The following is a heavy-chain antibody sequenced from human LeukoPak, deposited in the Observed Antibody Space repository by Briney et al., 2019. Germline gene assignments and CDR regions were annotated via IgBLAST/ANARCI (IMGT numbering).Heavy chain of an antibody. Sequence: NPSETLSLTCTVSGGSISSYYWSWIRQPPGKGLEWIGYIYYSGSTNYNPSLKSRVTISVDTSKNQFSLKLSSVTAADTAVYYCARDRTSSSYDPFGYWGQGTLVTVSS. D-gene: IGHD6-13*01. CDR3: ARDRTSSSYDPFGY. J-gene: IGHJ4*02. V-gene: IGHV4-59*01. CDR2: IYYSGST. CDR1: GGSISSYY.